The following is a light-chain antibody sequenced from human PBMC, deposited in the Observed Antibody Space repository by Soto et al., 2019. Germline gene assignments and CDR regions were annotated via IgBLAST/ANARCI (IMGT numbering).Light chain of an antibody. CDR1: QSFNSIY. J-gene: IGKJ1*01. CDR2: GAS. V-gene: IGKV3-20*01. Sequence: EIVLTQSPGALSLSPGERATLSCRASQSFNSIYLAWYQQKPGQAPRLLIYGASSRAAGIPARFSASGSGTDFTLTISDVQPEDFALYYCHQRQSWPRTFGQGTKVDIK. CDR3: HQRQSWPRT.